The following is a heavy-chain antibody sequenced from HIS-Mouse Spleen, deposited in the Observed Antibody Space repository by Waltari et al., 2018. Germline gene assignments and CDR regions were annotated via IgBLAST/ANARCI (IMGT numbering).Heavy chain of an antibody. D-gene: IGHD6-19*01. CDR3: ARIAEGYSSGWYAFDY. CDR2: IDWDDDK. J-gene: IGHJ4*02. V-gene: IGHV2-70*15. Sequence: QVTLRESGPALVKPTQTLTLTCTFSGFSLSTSGMCVSWIRQPPGKALEWLARIDWDDDKYYSTSLKNRLTLSKDTSKNQVVLTMTNIDPVDTATYYCARIAEGYSSGWYAFDYWGQGTLVTVSS. CDR1: GFSLSTSGMC.